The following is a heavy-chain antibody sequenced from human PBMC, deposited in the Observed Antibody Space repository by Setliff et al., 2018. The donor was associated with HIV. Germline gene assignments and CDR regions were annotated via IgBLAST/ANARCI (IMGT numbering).Heavy chain of an antibody. D-gene: IGHD3-9*01. Sequence: SGPTLVNPTQTLTLTCTLSGFSLSTSGVGVGWIRQPPGKALEWLGVIYWNNNKYYRPSLGSRLTVTRDTSKNQVVLTMTNMDPLDTATYFCAHTPVSRNQYFFDYWGQGTLVTVSS. J-gene: IGHJ4*02. CDR3: AHTPVSRNQYFFDY. V-gene: IGHV2-5*01. CDR1: GFSLSTSGVG. CDR2: IYWNNNK.